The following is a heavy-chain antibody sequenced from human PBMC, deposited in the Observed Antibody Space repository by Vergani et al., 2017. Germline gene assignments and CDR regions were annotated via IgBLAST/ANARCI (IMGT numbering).Heavy chain of an antibody. CDR2: INADNGNT. J-gene: IGHJ4*02. D-gene: IGHD3-10*01. CDR3: AREIITADVTHLSFVDC. Sequence: QVQLVQSGAEVKKPGASVKVSCKASGYTFTTYAMHWVRQAPGQRLEWMGWINADNGNTKYSQKFQGRVTITRDTSASTAYVELSSLRSEDTAVFYCAREIITADVTHLSFVDCWGEGTLVTVSS. CDR1: GYTFTTYA. V-gene: IGHV1-3*01.